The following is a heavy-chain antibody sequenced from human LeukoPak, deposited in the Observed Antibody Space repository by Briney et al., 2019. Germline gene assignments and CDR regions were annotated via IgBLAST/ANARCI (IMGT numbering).Heavy chain of an antibody. J-gene: IGHJ5*02. CDR3: ARDWQSIAARRGWFDP. CDR2: INHSGST. Sequence: SETLSLTCTVYGGSFSGYYWSWIRQPPGKGLEWIGEINHSGSTNYNPSLKSRVTISVDTSKNQFSLKLSSVTAADTAVYYCARDWQSIAARRGWFDPWGQGTLVTVSS. V-gene: IGHV4-34*01. CDR1: GGSFSGYY. D-gene: IGHD6-6*01.